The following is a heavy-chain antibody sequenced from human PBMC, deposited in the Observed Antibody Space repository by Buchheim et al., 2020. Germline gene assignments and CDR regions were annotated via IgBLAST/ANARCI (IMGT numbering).Heavy chain of an antibody. J-gene: IGHJ3*02. CDR3: ARLSMIVVVDI. Sequence: EVQLVESGGGLVQPGGSLRLSCAASGFTISTYWMTWVRQAPGKGLEWVANIKQDGSDKWYVDSVKGRFTISRDNAKNSLYLQMNSLRAEDTAVYYCARLSMIVVVDIWGQGT. D-gene: IGHD3-22*01. V-gene: IGHV3-7*01. CDR2: IKQDGSDK. CDR1: GFTISTYW.